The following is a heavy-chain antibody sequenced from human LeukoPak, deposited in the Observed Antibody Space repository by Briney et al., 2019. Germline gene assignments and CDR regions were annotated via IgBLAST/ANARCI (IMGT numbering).Heavy chain of an antibody. CDR3: ARVGCPYYDISRTYYFDY. D-gene: IGHD3-9*01. CDR2: ISAYNGNR. Sequence: ASVKVSRKSSGYTFTSYGISWVRQAPGQGLEWVGWISAYNGNRNYEQKVQGKVSMTTDTATSTAYMELRSLRSDETAVYYCARVGCPYYDISRTYYFDYWGQGTLVTVSS. J-gene: IGHJ4*02. CDR1: GYTFTSYG. V-gene: IGHV1-18*01.